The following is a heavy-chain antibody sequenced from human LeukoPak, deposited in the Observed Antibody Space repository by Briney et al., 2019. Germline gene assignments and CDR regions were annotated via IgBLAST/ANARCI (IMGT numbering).Heavy chain of an antibody. CDR3: TGRELQYDTHLVY. CDR1: GFTFTNAW. D-gene: IGHD4-11*01. V-gene: IGHV3-15*01. Sequence: PGGSLRLSCAASGFTFTNAWMSWVRQAPGEGLERVGRIKSKTDGGTTDYAAPVKGRFTISRDDSKSTVFLQMNSLKTEDTAVYYCTGRELQYDTHLVYWGQGTRVTVSS. J-gene: IGHJ4*02. CDR2: IKSKTDGGTT.